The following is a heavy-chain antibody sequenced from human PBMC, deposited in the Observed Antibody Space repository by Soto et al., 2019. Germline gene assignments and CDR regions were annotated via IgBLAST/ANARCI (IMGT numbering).Heavy chain of an antibody. CDR1: RFSFSNAW. J-gene: IGHJ5*02. V-gene: IGHV3-15*01. D-gene: IGHD3-22*01. CDR3: TADLPDNWFDP. Sequence: GGSLRLSCATSRFSFSNAWTNWVRQAPGRGLEWVGRIKSLTDGGATDYAAPVKGRFTITRDDSKDTLYLHMNNLKTEDTAMYFCTADLPDNWFDPWGQGTLVTVSS. CDR2: IKSLTDGGAT.